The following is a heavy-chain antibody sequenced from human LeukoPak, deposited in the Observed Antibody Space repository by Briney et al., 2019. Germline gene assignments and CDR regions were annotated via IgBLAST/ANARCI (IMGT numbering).Heavy chain of an antibody. Sequence: GGSLRLSCAASGFTFSSYSMNWVRQAPGKGLEWVSSITSSSSYIYYADSVKGRFTISRDNAKNSLYLQMNSLRAEDTALYYCARGGLTIFGVVNYMDVWGKGTTVTVSS. CDR2: ITSSSSYI. CDR3: ARGGLTIFGVVNYMDV. V-gene: IGHV3-21*04. D-gene: IGHD3-3*01. CDR1: GFTFSSYS. J-gene: IGHJ6*03.